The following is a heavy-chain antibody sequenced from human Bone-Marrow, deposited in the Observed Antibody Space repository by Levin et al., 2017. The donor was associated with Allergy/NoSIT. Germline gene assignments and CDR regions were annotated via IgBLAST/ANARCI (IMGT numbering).Heavy chain of an antibody. V-gene: IGHV1-2*02. CDR1: GYTFTGYY. Sequence: GESLKISCKASGYTFTGYYMHWVRQAPGQGLEWMGWINPNSGGTNYAQKFQGRVTMTRDTSISTAYMELSRLRSDDTAVYYCAREGHSSGLKRYYFDYWGQGTLVTVSS. J-gene: IGHJ4*02. CDR3: AREGHSSGLKRYYFDY. CDR2: INPNSGGT. D-gene: IGHD6-19*01.